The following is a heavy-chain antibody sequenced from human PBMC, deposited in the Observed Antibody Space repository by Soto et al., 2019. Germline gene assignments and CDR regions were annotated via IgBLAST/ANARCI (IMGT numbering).Heavy chain of an antibody. V-gene: IGHV1-18*01. Sequence: QVQVVQSGDEVKKPGASVKVSCKASGYTFTNYGFSWVRQAPGQGLEWMGWISGYNGNTKYAEKFQGRVTMTTDTSTSTAHMELRSLRSDDTAVYYCAREGQAPYYYYGMDVWAKGPRSPSP. CDR3: AREGQAPYYYYGMDV. CDR2: ISGYNGNT. J-gene: IGHJ6*02. CDR1: GYTFTNYG.